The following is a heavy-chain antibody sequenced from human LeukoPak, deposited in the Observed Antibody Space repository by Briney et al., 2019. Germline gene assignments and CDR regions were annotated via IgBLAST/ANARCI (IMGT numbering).Heavy chain of an antibody. D-gene: IGHD1-26*01. CDR2: IKQDGSEK. CDR3: ARVEPQVSRVQWAFDI. V-gene: IGHV3-7*01. Sequence: PGGSLRLSCAASGFTFSSYWMSWVRQAPGKGLEWVANIKQDGSEKYYVDSVKGRFTISRDNAKNSLYLQMNSLRAEDTAVYYCARVEPQVSRVQWAFDIWGQGTMVTVSS. J-gene: IGHJ3*02. CDR1: GFTFSSYW.